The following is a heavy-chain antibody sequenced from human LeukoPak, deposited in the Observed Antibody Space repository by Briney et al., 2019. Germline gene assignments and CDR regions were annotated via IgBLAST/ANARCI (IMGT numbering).Heavy chain of an antibody. CDR3: ARDQAVVITYYFDY. CDR2: ISAYNGNT. J-gene: IGHJ4*02. Sequence: GASVKVSCKASGYTFTSYGISWVRQAPGQGLEWTGWISAYNGNTNYAQKLQGRVTMTTDTSTSTAYMELRSLRSDDTAVYYCARDQAVVITYYFDYWGQGTLVTVSS. CDR1: GYTFTSYG. D-gene: IGHD3-22*01. V-gene: IGHV1-18*01.